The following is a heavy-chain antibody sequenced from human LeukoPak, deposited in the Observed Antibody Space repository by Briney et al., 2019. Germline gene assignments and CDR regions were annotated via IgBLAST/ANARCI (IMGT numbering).Heavy chain of an antibody. V-gene: IGHV4-59*13. J-gene: IGHJ3*02. D-gene: IGHD3-10*01. CDR1: GGFLRRYY. CDR2: IYYSGYT. Sequence: PSETLSLICSVCGGFLRRYYWSWIRQPPGKGRVGIGYIYYSGYTKHNPSLKSPVTLSVEPSKNQCSHKLNSVSAADTAVYYCGAGRGELSAIAIWGQGTMVTVSS. CDR3: GAGRGELSAIAI.